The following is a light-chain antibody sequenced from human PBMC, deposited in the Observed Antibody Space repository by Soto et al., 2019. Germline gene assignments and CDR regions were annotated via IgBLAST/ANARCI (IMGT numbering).Light chain of an antibody. J-gene: IGLJ3*02. CDR3: NSYTKSSTLNWV. V-gene: IGLV2-14*01. Sequence: QSALTQPASVSGSPGQSITISCIGTSSDVGGYNYVSWYQQHPGKAPKLMIYEVSNRPSGVSNRFSGSKSCNTASLTISGLQAEDEADYYCNSYTKSSTLNWVFGGGTKLTVL. CDR1: SSDVGGYNY. CDR2: EVS.